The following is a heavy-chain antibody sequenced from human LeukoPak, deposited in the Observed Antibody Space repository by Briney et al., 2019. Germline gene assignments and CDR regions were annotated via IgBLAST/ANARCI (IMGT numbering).Heavy chain of an antibody. CDR3: ARDLWQWLVETPLLDY. V-gene: IGHV3-30*03. D-gene: IGHD6-19*01. Sequence: GGSLRLSCAASGFTFSSYGMHWVRQAPGKGLEWVAVISYDGSNKYYADSVKGRFTISRDNSKNTLYLQMNSLRAEDTAVYYCARDLWQWLVETPLLDYWGQGTLVTVSS. CDR1: GFTFSSYG. J-gene: IGHJ4*02. CDR2: ISYDGSNK.